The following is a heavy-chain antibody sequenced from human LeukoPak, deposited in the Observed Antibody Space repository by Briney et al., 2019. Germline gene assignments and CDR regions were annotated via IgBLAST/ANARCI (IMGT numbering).Heavy chain of an antibody. CDR1: GGSFSGYY. CDR3: ARVRYNWNGGYFDY. J-gene: IGHJ4*02. CDR2: INHSGST. Sequence: PSETLSLTCAVYGGSFSGYYWSWIRQPPGKGLEWIGEINHSGSTNYNPSLKSRVTISVDTSKNQFSLKLGSVTAADTAVYYCARVRYNWNGGYFDYWGQGTLVTVSS. D-gene: IGHD1-20*01. V-gene: IGHV4-34*01.